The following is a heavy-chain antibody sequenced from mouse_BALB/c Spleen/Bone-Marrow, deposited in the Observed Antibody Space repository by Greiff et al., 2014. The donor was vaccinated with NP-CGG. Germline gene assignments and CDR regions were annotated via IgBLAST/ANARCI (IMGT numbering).Heavy chain of an antibody. CDR2: IWADGST. CDR1: GFSLTSYG. D-gene: IGHD1-2*01. V-gene: IGHV2-9*02. CDR3: AGITTATGAMDY. J-gene: IGHJ4*01. Sequence: VQRVESGPGLVAPSQSLSITCTVSGFSLTSYGVHWVRQPPGKGLEWLGVIWADGSTNYNSALMSRLSIRKDNSKSQVFLKMNSLQTDDTAMYYCAGITTATGAMDYWGQGTSVTVSS.